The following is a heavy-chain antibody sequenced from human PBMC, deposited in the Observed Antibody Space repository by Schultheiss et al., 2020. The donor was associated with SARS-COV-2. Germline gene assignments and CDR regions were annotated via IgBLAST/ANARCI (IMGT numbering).Heavy chain of an antibody. CDR3: ARDRIAPYYYYYGMDV. Sequence: ASVKVSCKASGYTFTSYGISWVRQAPGQGLEWMGWISAYNGNTNYAQKLQGRVTMTTDTSTSTAYMELRSLKSDDTAVYYCARDRIAPYYYYYGMDVWGQGTTVTVSS. CDR1: GYTFTSYG. CDR2: ISAYNGNT. V-gene: IGHV1-18*01. D-gene: IGHD6-13*01. J-gene: IGHJ6*02.